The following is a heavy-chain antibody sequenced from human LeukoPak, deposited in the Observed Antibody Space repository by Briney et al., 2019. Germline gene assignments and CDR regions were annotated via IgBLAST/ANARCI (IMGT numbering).Heavy chain of an antibody. CDR1: GFTFSSYE. D-gene: IGHD3-10*01. V-gene: IGHV3-48*03. CDR3: ARDGPRAGRGVIFDD. CDR2: ITSSGSTI. J-gene: IGHJ4*02. Sequence: GGSLRLSCAASGFTFSSYEMNWVREAPGKGLEWGSYITSSGSTIYYADSVKGRFTISRDTSKNTLYLQMNSLRAEDTAVYYCARDGPRAGRGVIFDDWGQGTLVTVSS.